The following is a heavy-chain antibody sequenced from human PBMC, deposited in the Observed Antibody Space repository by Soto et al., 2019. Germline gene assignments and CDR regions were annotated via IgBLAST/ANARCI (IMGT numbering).Heavy chain of an antibody. CDR2: IIPFFGTP. V-gene: IGHV1-69*06. Sequence: QVLLVQSGAEVKKPGSSVKVSCKLSGATFSSYAMSWVRQAPGQGLEWIGGIIPFFGTPNYAQKFQGRVSITADTSTATSYMELSSLTSDDTAVYYCARDKVAYYSHLVYWGQGTLVTVSS. CDR3: ARDKVAYYSHLVY. D-gene: IGHD3-22*01. J-gene: IGHJ4*02. CDR1: GATFSSYA.